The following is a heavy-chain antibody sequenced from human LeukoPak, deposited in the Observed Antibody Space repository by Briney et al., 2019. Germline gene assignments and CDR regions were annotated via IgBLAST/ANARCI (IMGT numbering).Heavy chain of an antibody. CDR2: IRYDGSNK. J-gene: IGHJ4*02. D-gene: IGHD6-13*01. CDR1: GFTFSSYG. Sequence: GGSLRLYCAASGFTFSSYGMYWVRQAPGKGLEWVAFIRYDGSNKYYADSVKGRFTISRDNSKNTLYLQMNSLRAEDTAVYYCAKGKFEYSTSCPDYWGQGTLVTVSS. V-gene: IGHV3-30*02. CDR3: AKGKFEYSTSCPDY.